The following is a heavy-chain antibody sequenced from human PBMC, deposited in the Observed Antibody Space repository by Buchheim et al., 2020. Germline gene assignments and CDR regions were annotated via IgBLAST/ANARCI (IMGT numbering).Heavy chain of an antibody. J-gene: IGHJ6*02. CDR3: ARDGGNTWDYYYGMDV. D-gene: IGHD1-26*01. V-gene: IGHV3-33*01. CDR1: GFTFSSYG. Sequence: QVQLVESGGGVVQPGRSLRLSCAASGFTFSSYGMHWVRQAPGKGLEWVAVIWYDGSNKYYADSVKGRFTISRDNSKNTLYLQMNSLRAEDTAVYYCARDGGNTWDYYYGMDVWGQGTT. CDR2: IWYDGSNK.